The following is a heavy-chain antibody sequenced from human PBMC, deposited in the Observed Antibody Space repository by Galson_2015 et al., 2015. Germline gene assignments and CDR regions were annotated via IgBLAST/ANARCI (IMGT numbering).Heavy chain of an antibody. V-gene: IGHV3-15*01. CDR2: IKSKTDGGTT. CDR3: TRIYKGGAFEI. J-gene: IGHJ3*02. D-gene: IGHD5-24*01. Sequence: SLRLSCAASGFTFRNAWMSWVRQAPGKGLEWVGRIKSKTDGGTTDYAAPVKGRFTISRDDSKNTLYLQMNSLKTEDTAVYFCTRIYKGGAFEIWGQGTVVTVSS. CDR1: GFTFRNAW.